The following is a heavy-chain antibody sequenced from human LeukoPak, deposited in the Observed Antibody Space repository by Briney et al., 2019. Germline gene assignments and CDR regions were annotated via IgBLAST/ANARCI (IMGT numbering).Heavy chain of an antibody. CDR1: GGSINSYY. Sequence: PSETLSLTCTVSGGSINSYYWSWIRQPAGKGLEWIGRIYTSGSTNYNPSLKSRVTMSVDTSKNQFSLKLSSVTAADTAVYYCAVLGYCSSTSCYDDYWGQGTLVTVSS. D-gene: IGHD2-2*01. V-gene: IGHV4-4*07. J-gene: IGHJ4*02. CDR2: IYTSGST. CDR3: AVLGYCSSTSCYDDY.